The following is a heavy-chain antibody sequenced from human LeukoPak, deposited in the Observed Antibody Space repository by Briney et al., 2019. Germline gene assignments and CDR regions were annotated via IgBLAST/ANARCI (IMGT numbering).Heavy chain of an antibody. J-gene: IGHJ1*01. CDR3: ARGHSSSWSYFQH. Sequence: GASVKVSCKASGYTLTDYYMHWVRQAPGQGLEWMGWINPNNGGAHYAQRFQGRVTMTRDTSISTAYTELTRLRSDDTAVYYCARGHSSSWSYFQHWGQGTLVSVSS. V-gene: IGHV1-2*02. CDR1: GYTLTDYY. CDR2: INPNNGGA. D-gene: IGHD6-13*01.